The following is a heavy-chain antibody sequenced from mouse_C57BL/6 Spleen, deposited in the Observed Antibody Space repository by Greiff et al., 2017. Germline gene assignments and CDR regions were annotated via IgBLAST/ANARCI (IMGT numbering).Heavy chain of an antibody. D-gene: IGHD1-1*01. CDR1: GYTFTSYW. CDR3: ARSAYYYGTVDY. Sequence: QVQLQQSGAELVKPGASVKLSCKASGYTFTSYWMHWVKQRPGQGLEWIGMIHPNSGSTNYNEKFKSKATLTVDKSSSTAYMQLSSLTSEDSAVYYCARSAYYYGTVDYWGQGTTLTVSS. J-gene: IGHJ2*01. V-gene: IGHV1-64*01. CDR2: IHPNSGST.